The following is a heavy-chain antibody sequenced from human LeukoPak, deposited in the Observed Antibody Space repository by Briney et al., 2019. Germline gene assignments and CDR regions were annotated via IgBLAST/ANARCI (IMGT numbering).Heavy chain of an antibody. CDR2: IWYDGSNK. J-gene: IGHJ3*02. CDR1: GCTFSSYV. V-gene: IGHV3-33*01. CDR3: ARGPVYYGSGSSHGFDI. D-gene: IGHD3-10*01. Sequence: GGSLRLSCAASGCTFSSYVMHWVRQAPGKGLEGVAVIWYDGSNKYYADSVKGRFTISRDNSKNTLYLQMNSLRAEDTAVYYCARGPVYYGSGSSHGFDIWGQGTMVTVSS.